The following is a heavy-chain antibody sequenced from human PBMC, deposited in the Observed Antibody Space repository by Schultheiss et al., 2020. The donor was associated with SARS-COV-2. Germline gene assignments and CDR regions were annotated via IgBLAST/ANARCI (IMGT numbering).Heavy chain of an antibody. CDR3: ARGGTYCSSTSCYLDYYYYYMDV. D-gene: IGHD2-2*01. Sequence: GESLKISCAASGFTFSSYAMHWVRQAPGKGLEWVAVISYDGSNKYYADSVKGRFTISRDNSKNTLYLQMNSLRAEDTAVYYCARGGTYCSSTSCYLDYYYYYMDVWGKGTTVTGSS. V-gene: IGHV3-30*04. CDR2: ISYDGSNK. CDR1: GFTFSSYA. J-gene: IGHJ6*03.